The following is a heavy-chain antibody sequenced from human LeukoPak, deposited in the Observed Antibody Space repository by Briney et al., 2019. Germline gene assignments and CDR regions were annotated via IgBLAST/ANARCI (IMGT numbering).Heavy chain of an antibody. V-gene: IGHV1-3*01. Sequence: ASVKVSCKASGYTFTSYAMHWVRQAPGQRLEWMGWINAGNGNTKYSQKFQGRVTITRDTSASTAYMELSSLRSEDTAVYYCARGGLLWFGELLFFDYWGQGTLVTVSS. CDR2: INAGNGNT. D-gene: IGHD3-10*01. CDR3: ARGGLLWFGELLFFDY. CDR1: GYTFTSYA. J-gene: IGHJ4*02.